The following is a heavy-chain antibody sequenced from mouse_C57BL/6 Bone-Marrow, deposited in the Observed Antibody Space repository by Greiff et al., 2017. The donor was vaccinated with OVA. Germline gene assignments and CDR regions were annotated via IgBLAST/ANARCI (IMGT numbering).Heavy chain of an antibody. CDR2: ISSGGSFT. CDR3: ARHPDDYYIDFDY. V-gene: IGHV5-6*01. D-gene: IGHD2-3*01. CDR1: GFTFSSYG. Sequence: EVHLVESGGDLVKPGGSLKLSCAASGFTFSSYGMSWVRQTPDKRLEWVATISSGGSFTYYPDSVKGRFTISRDNAKNTLYLQMSSLKSEDSAMYYCARHPDDYYIDFDYWGQGTTLTVSS. J-gene: IGHJ2*01.